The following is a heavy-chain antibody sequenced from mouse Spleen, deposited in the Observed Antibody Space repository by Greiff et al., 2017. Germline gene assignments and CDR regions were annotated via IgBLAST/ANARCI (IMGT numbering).Heavy chain of an antibody. CDR3: AREAYWFITTVVATDY. CDR1: GYTFTSYW. CDR2: IDPNSGGT. Sequence: QVQLQQPGAELVKPGASVKLSCKASGYTFTSYWMHWVKQRPGRGLEWIGRIDPNSGGTKYNEKFKSKATLTVDKPSSTAYMQLSSLTSEDSAVYYCAREAYWFITTVVATDYWGQGTTLTVSS. V-gene: IGHV1-72*01. D-gene: IGHD1-1*01. J-gene: IGHJ2*01.